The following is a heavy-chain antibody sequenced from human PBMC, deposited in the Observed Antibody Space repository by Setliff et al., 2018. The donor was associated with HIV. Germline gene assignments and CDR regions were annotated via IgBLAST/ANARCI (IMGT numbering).Heavy chain of an antibody. CDR3: ARPAGKGSYYGDDAFDI. V-gene: IGHV4-61*02. J-gene: IGHJ3*02. D-gene: IGHD1-26*01. CDR2: MYSSGST. CDR1: GGSISSGSYY. Sequence: SETLSLTCTVSGGSISSGSYYWSRIRQPAGKGLEWIGRMYSSGSTNYNPSLKSRVTISIDTSKNQLSLKLSSVTAADTAVYYCARPAGKGSYYGDDAFDIWGQGTMVTVSS.